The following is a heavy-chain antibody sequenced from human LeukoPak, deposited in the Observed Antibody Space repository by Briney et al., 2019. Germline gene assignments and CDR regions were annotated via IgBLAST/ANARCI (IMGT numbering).Heavy chain of an antibody. CDR1: GFTFSSYG. J-gene: IGHJ4*02. CDR2: ISYDGGNK. D-gene: IGHD3-22*01. CDR3: AKDYYDSSANLDY. Sequence: PGGSLRLSCAASGFTFSSYGMHWVRQAPGKGLEWVAVISYDGGNKYYADSVKGRFTISRDNSKNTLYLQMNSLRAEDTAVYYCAKDYYDSSANLDYWGQGTLVTVSS. V-gene: IGHV3-30*18.